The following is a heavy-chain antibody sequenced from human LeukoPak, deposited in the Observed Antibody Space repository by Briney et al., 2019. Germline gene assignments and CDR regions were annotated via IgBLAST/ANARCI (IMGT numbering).Heavy chain of an antibody. CDR1: GFTFSNYY. D-gene: IGHD1-1*01. V-gene: IGHV3-11*01. CDR2: IGSSASNI. J-gene: IGHJ6*02. CDR3: ATIRYNLNCALDV. Sequence: GGSLRLSCAASGFTFSNYYMTWIRQAPGKGLEWVSYIGSSASNIYYADSVKGRFTISRDNAKNSLCLQMNSLRAEDTAVYYCATIRYNLNCALDVWGQGTTVTVSS.